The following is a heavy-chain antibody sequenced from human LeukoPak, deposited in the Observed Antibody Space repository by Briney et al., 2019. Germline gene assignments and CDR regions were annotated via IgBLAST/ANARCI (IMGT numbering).Heavy chain of an antibody. J-gene: IGHJ4*02. CDR2: IYTSGST. D-gene: IGHD4-17*01. CDR3: VAGGDQFDY. CDR1: GGSISSGSYY. V-gene: IGHV4-61*02. Sequence: SETLSLTCTVSGGSISSGSYYWSWIRQPAGKGLEWIGRIYTSGSTNYNPSLKSRVTISVDTSKNQFSLKLSSVTAADTAVYYCVAGGDQFDYWGQGTLVTVSS.